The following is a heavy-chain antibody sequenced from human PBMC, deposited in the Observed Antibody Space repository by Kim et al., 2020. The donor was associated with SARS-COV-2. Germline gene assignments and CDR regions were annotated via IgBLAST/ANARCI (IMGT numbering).Heavy chain of an antibody. Sequence: GGSLRLSCAASRFTFSSYGMHWVRQAPGKGLEWVAVISYDGSNKYYADSVKGRFTISRDNSKNTLYLQMKSLRAEDTDVYYCAKDRGSIVATNYYYYYGMDFSGQGTTLTVSS. CDR3: AKDRGSIVATNYYYYYGMDF. CDR1: RFTFSSYG. V-gene: IGHV3-30*18. CDR2: ISYDGSNK. J-gene: IGHJ6*02. D-gene: IGHD5-12*01.